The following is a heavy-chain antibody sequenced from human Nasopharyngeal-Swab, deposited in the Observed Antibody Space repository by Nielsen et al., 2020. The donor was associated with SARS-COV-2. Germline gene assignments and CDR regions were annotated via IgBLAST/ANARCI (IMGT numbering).Heavy chain of an antibody. J-gene: IGHJ6*02. CDR1: GGSFSGYY. V-gene: IGHV4-34*01. Sequence: SETLSLTCAVYGGSFSGYYWSWIRQPPGKGLEWIGEINHSGSTNYNPSLKSRVTISVDTSKNQFSLKLSSVTAADTAVYYCARNYHYYGMDVWGQGTMVTVSS. CDR3: ARNYHYYGMDV. D-gene: IGHD1-7*01. CDR2: INHSGST.